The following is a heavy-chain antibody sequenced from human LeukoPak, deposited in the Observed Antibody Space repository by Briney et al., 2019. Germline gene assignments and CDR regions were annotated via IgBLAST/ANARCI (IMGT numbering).Heavy chain of an antibody. CDR1: GFTFSSYA. J-gene: IGHJ4*02. D-gene: IGHD1-7*01. V-gene: IGHV3-30-3*01. CDR3: AKGGISDWTYGGVFDY. Sequence: GGSLRLSCAASGFTFSSYAMHWVRQAPGKGLEWVAVISYDGSNKYYADSVKGRFTISRDNSKNTLYLQMNSLRAEDTAVYYCAKGGISDWTYGGVFDYWGQGTLVTVSS. CDR2: ISYDGSNK.